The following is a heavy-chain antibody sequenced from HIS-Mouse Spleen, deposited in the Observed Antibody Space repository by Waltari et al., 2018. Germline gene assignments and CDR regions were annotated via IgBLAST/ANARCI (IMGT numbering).Heavy chain of an antibody. CDR1: GGSFSGYY. CDR2: INHSGST. D-gene: IGHD6-19*01. Sequence: QVQLQQWGAGLLKPSETLSLTCAVYGGSFSGYYWSWIRQPPGKGLEWIGEINHSGSTNYNPSLTGRVTISVDTSKTQFSLKLSSVTAADTAVYYCARYRKAVAGTWVDYFDYWGQGTLVTVSS. V-gene: IGHV4-34*01. J-gene: IGHJ4*02. CDR3: ARYRKAVAGTWVDYFDY.